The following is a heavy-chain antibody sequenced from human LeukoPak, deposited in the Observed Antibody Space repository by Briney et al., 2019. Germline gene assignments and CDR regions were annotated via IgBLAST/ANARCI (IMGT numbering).Heavy chain of an antibody. D-gene: IGHD6-13*01. CDR2: ISSYNGDT. CDR3: ARRMAAAGIEGGDWFDP. Sequence: ASVKVSCKASGYTFTSYGFSWVRQAPGQGLEWMGWISSYNGDTNYAQRVQDRVTMTTDTATSTAYMELRSLRSDDTAVYYCARRMAAAGIEGGDWFDPWGQGTLVTVSS. V-gene: IGHV1-18*01. J-gene: IGHJ5*02. CDR1: GYTFTSYG.